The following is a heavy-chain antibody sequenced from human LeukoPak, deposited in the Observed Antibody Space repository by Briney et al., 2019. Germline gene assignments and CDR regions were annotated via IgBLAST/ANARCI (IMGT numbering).Heavy chain of an antibody. Sequence: SETLSLTCAVYGGSFSGYYWSWIRQPPGKGLEWIGEINHSGSTNYNQSLKSRVTISVDTSKNQFSLKLSSVTAADTAVYYCARGRRAVAGRLFDYWGQGTLVTVSS. D-gene: IGHD6-19*01. CDR2: INHSGST. V-gene: IGHV4-34*01. J-gene: IGHJ4*02. CDR3: ARGRRAVAGRLFDY. CDR1: GGSFSGYY.